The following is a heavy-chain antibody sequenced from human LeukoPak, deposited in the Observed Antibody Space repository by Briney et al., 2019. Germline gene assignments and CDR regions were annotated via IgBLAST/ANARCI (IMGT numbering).Heavy chain of an antibody. V-gene: IGHV4-59*01. D-gene: IGHD5-24*01. Sequence: SETLSLTCAVYGGSFSSYYWSWIRQPPGTGLEWIGYISYSGSTNYNPSLKSRVTISVDTSKNQFPLKLNSVTAADTAVYYCARGAIDFDYWGQGTLVTVSS. CDR3: ARGAIDFDY. CDR1: GGSFSSYY. J-gene: IGHJ4*02. CDR2: ISYSGST.